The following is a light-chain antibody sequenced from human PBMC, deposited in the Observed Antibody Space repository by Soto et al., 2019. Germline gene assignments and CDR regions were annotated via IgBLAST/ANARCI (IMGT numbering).Light chain of an antibody. Sequence: DIVLTQSPATLSLSPGERATLSCRASQSIAGFLAWYQQKPGQTPRLLIYDPFKSATGIPVRFSGRGSGTDFTPTVSSLEPEDFAVYVCQHCREWPVTFGGGTKVEIK. V-gene: IGKV3-11*01. J-gene: IGKJ4*01. CDR1: QSIAGF. CDR3: QHCREWPVT. CDR2: DPF.